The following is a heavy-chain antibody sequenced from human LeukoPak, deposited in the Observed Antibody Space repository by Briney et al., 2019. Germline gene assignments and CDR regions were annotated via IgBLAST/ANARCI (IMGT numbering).Heavy chain of an antibody. Sequence: GASVKVSCKASGGTFSSYAISWVRQAPGQGLEWMGGIIPIFGTANYAQKFQGRVTITADESTSTAYMELSSLRSEDTAVYYCARDGGHHDSVGHPRALDYIWGHGTMVTVSS. CDR3: ARDGGHHDSVGHPRALDYI. V-gene: IGHV1-69*13. D-gene: IGHD3-22*01. J-gene: IGHJ3*02. CDR2: IIPIFGTA. CDR1: GGTFSSYA.